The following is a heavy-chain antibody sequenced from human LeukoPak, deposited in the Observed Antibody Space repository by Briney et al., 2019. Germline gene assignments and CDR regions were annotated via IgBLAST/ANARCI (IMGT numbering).Heavy chain of an antibody. D-gene: IGHD5-18*01. CDR2: IYWDDDK. V-gene: IGHV2-5*02. CDR1: GFSLSTSRVG. Sequence: ESGPPVVHPTQPLTLTCSFSGFSLSTSRVGVGWVRQAPGKALEWLALIYWDDDKRYSPSLKSRVIITKDTSKKQVVLTMTNMDPVDTATYYCAHKGYNYGPDFDYWGQGTLVTAS. CDR3: AHKGYNYGPDFDY. J-gene: IGHJ4*02.